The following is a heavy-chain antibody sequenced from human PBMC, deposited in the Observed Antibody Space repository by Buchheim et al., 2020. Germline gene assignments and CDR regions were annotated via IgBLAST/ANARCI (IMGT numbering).Heavy chain of an antibody. V-gene: IGHV3-30-3*01. Sequence: QVQLVESGGGVVQPGRSLRLSCAASGFTFSSYAMHWVRQAPGKGLEWVAVISYDGSNKYYADSVKGRFTISRDNSKNTLDLQMNSLRAEDTAVYYCARPGDGDYYYYYYYGMDVWGQGTT. CDR3: ARPGDGDYYYYYYYGMDV. CDR1: GFTFSSYA. CDR2: ISYDGSNK. D-gene: IGHD4-17*01. J-gene: IGHJ6*02.